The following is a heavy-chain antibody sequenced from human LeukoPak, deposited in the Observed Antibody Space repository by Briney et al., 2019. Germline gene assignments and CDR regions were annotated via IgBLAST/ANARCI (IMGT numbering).Heavy chain of an antibody. D-gene: IGHD5-12*01. CDR2: ISGSGGRT. Sequence: GESLRLSCAASGFTFSSHGMNWVRQAPGKGLEWVSGISGSGGRTYYADSVKGRFTISRDNSNHMLYLQMNSLIAEDTAIYYCAKDDDWLRFEHWGRGTPVSVSS. V-gene: IGHV3-23*01. J-gene: IGHJ4*02. CDR1: GFTFSSHG. CDR3: AKDDDWLRFEH.